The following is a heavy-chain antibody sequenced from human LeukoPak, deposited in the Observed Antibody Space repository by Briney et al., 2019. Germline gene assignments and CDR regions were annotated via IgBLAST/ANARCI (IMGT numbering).Heavy chain of an antibody. J-gene: IGHJ6*02. V-gene: IGHV3-33*01. CDR3: AREAGYCSSGSCLYYYYGMDV. CDR2: IWYDGSNK. CDR1: GFGFSTFG. Sequence: GGSLRLSCAASGFGFSTFGVHWVRQAPGKGLEWVAVIWYDGSNKDFADSVKGRFTISRDNSKNTLYLQMNSLRAEDTAVYFCAREAGYCSSGSCLYYYYGMDVWGQGTTVTVSS. D-gene: IGHD2-15*01.